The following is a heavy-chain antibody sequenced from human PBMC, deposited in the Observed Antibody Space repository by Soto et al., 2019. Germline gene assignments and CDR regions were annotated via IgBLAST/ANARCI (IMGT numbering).Heavy chain of an antibody. CDR3: ARQRTTCMDV. J-gene: IGHJ6*02. D-gene: IGHD1-1*01. V-gene: IGHV4-30-2*01. CDR2: IYHSGST. Sequence: SSETLSLTCAVSGVSISSGGYSWSWIRQPPGKGLEWIGYIYHSGSTYYNPSLKSRVTISVDRSKNQFSLKLSSVTAADTAVYYCARQRTTCMDVWGQGTTVTVSS. CDR1: GVSISSGGYS.